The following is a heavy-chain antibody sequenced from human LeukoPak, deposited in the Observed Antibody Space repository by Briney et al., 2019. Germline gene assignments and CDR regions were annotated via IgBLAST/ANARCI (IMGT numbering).Heavy chain of an antibody. V-gene: IGHV1-2*02. D-gene: IGHD2-21*01. J-gene: IGHJ4*02. CDR1: GYTFTGYY. CDR3: GRDCGDSLDY. CDR2: INPDSGGT. Sequence: GASVKVSCKASGYTFTGYYIHWVGQAPGQGLEWMGWINPDSGGTNFAQKFQGRVTMTRDTSISRAYMELSRLRSDDTAVYYCGRDCGDSLDYWGQGTLVTVSS.